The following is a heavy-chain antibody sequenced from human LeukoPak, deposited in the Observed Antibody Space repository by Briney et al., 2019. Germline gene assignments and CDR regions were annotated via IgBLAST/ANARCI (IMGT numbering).Heavy chain of an antibody. CDR3: ASAQYSSSWYGGNYFDY. V-gene: IGHV1-69*13. CDR1: GGTFSSYA. D-gene: IGHD6-13*01. Sequence: ASVKVSFKASGGTFSSYAISWVRQAPGQGLEWMGGIIPIFGTANYAQKFQGRVTITADESTSTAYMELSSLRSEDTAVYYCASAQYSSSWYGGNYFDYWGQGSLVTVSS. CDR2: IIPIFGTA. J-gene: IGHJ4*02.